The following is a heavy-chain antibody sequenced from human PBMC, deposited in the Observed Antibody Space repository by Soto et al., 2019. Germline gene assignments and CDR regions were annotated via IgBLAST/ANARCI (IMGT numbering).Heavy chain of an antibody. CDR2: ISAYNGNT. CDR3: ARDAEWFGESNDAFDI. V-gene: IGHV1-18*01. J-gene: IGHJ3*02. Sequence: ASVKVSCKASGYTFTSYGISWVRQAPGQGLEWMGWISAYNGNTNYAQKLQGRVTMTTDTSTSTAYMELRSLRSDDTAVYYCARDAEWFGESNDAFDIWGQGTMVTVSS. D-gene: IGHD3-10*01. CDR1: GYTFTSYG.